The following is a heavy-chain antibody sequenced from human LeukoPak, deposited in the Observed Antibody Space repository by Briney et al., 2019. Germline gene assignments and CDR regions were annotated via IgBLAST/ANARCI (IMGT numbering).Heavy chain of an antibody. CDR2: INDSGST. CDR1: GRSISSYH. CDR3: ARWGRWLVADC. Sequence: PADPLSLPCTLSGRSISSYHWRWLRQPPGRGLEWIGYINDSGSTKYNHSHKSLVPITIDTYKNQFSLKLSSVTAADTAVYYCARWGRWLVADCWGQGTLVTVSS. V-gene: IGHV4-59*07. J-gene: IGHJ4*02. D-gene: IGHD6-19*01.